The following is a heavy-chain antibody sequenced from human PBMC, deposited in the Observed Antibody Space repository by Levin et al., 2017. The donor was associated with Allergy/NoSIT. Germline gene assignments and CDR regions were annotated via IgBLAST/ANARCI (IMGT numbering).Heavy chain of an antibody. CDR1: GYTFTGYY. D-gene: IGHD2-2*01. CDR2: INPNSGGT. Sequence: ASVKVSCKASGYTFTGYYMHWVRQAPGQGLEWMGWINPNSGGTNYAQKFHGRVTMTRDTSISTAYMGLSRLRSDDTAVYYCAFRLCSSTSCGGWFDPWGQGTLVTVSS. V-gene: IGHV1-2*02. CDR3: AFRLCSSTSCGGWFDP. J-gene: IGHJ5*02.